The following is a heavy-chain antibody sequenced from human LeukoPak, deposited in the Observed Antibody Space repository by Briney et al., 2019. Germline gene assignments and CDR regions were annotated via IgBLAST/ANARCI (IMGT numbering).Heavy chain of an antibody. CDR3: ARDSGTTGEVKFDP. CDR2: ISGSGTI. CDR1: GGSIHSY. V-gene: IGHV4-4*07. Sequence: KPSKTLSLTCTVSGGSIHSYWSWIRQPAGKGLEWIGRISGSGTITYNPALQSRLTISIDTSKNQFSLKLMSVTAGDTAVYYCARDSGTTGEVKFDPWGQGTLVTVSS. J-gene: IGHJ5*02. D-gene: IGHD3-10*01.